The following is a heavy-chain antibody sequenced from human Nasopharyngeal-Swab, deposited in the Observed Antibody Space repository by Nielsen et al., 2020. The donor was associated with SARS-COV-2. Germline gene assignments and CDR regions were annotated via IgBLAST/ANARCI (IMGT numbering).Heavy chain of an antibody. D-gene: IGHD2/OR15-2a*01. CDR2: INGDGSSV. Sequence: LTSAASGFTFSNYRMHWVRQAPGKGLVGVSRINGDGSSVNYADFVKGRFTISTDNAKSTLYLEMNSLRAEDTAVYYCARGRGSSTSMIGYWGQGTLVTVSS. CDR3: ARGRGSSTSMIGY. V-gene: IGHV3-74*01. CDR1: GFTFSNYR. J-gene: IGHJ4*02.